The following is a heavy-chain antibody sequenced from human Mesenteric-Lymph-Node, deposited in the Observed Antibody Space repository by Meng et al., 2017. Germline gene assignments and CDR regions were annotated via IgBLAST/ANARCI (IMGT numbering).Heavy chain of an antibody. V-gene: IGHV3-11*01. D-gene: IGHD6-13*01. CDR2: ISSSGNVI. J-gene: IGHJ5*01. Sequence: QVQLGESGGGGVKPGGSRRLSCAASGFTFSDHHMTWIRQAPGKGLECISYISSSGNVIHYADSVKGRFTISRDNAKNSLYLQMNSLRADDTALYYCATSAAAGDSWGQGTLVTVSS. CDR3: ATSAAAGDS. CDR1: GFTFSDHH.